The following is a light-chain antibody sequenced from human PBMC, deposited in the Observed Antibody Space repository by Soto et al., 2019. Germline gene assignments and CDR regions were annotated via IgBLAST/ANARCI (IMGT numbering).Light chain of an antibody. CDR3: KSYAGSNTYV. Sequence: QPVLTQPPSVSGAPGQRVTISCTGSSCNIGAGRDVHWYQQLPGTAPKLLIYGNSNRPSGVPDRFSGSKSGNTASLTVSGLQAADEADYFCKSYAGSNTYVFGSGTKLTVL. J-gene: IGLJ1*01. CDR2: GNS. CDR1: SCNIGAGRD. V-gene: IGLV1-40*01.